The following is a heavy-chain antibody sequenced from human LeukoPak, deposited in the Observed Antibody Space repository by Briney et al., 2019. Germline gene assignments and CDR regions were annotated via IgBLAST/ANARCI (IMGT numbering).Heavy chain of an antibody. CDR1: GYTSTSYY. D-gene: IGHD3-10*01. CDR3: ARVTMVRGPMDV. CDR2: INPSGGST. Sequence: ASVKVSCKASGYTSTSYYMHWVRQAPGQGLEWMGIINPSGGSTSYAQKFQGRVTMTRDTSTSTVYMELSSLRSEDTAVYYCARVTMVRGPMDVWGKGTTVTISS. J-gene: IGHJ6*04. V-gene: IGHV1-46*01.